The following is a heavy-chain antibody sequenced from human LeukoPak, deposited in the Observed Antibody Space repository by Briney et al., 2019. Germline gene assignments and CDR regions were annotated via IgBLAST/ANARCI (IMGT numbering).Heavy chain of an antibody. J-gene: IGHJ4*02. CDR3: ARGSRNYYDSSGYYYY. V-gene: IGHV3-74*01. D-gene: IGHD3-22*01. CDR2: INSDGSST. Sequence: PGGSLRLSCAASGFTFSSYWMHWVRQAPGKGLVWVSRINSDGSSTSYADSVKGRFTISRDNAKNTLYLQMGSLRAEDMAVYYCARGSRNYYDSSGYYYYWGQGTLVTVSS. CDR1: GFTFSSYW.